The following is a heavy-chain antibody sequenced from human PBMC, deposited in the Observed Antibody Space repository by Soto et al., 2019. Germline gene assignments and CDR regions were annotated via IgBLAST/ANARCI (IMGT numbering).Heavy chain of an antibody. D-gene: IGHD6-6*01. J-gene: IGHJ6*02. CDR3: ARRGGSSSGYYYYAFDV. Sequence: PSETLSLTCSVSSDSMNSGGYYWSWIRQQPGKGLEWIGYIYSNGDTYYNPSLKSRVTISVDTSKNQFSLNLTSVTAADTAVYFCARRGGSSSGYYYYAFDVWGQGTTVTVSS. CDR2: IYSNGDT. V-gene: IGHV4-31*03. CDR1: SDSMNSGGYY.